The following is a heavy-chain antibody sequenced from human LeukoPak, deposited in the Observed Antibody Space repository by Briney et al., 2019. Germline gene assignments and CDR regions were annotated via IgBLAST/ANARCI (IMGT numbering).Heavy chain of an antibody. CDR3: ARGLGYCTSTTCLLPFDY. CDR2: IYSSGST. D-gene: IGHD2-2*01. Sequence: GGSLRLSCAASGFTVSTYYMTWVRQAPGKGLECVSVIYSSGSTYYADSVKGRFTVSRDNSKNTLYLQMNSLRAEDTAMYYCARGLGYCTSTTCLLPFDYWGQGTLVTVSS. CDR1: GFTVSTYY. J-gene: IGHJ4*02. V-gene: IGHV3-53*01.